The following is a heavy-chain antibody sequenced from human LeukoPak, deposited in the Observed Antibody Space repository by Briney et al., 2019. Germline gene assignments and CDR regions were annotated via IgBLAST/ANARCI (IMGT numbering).Heavy chain of an antibody. CDR2: TYYRSRWLN. D-gene: IGHD4-17*01. J-gene: IGHJ4*02. Sequence: SQTLSLTCAISGDSVSSHDAAWNWIRQSPSRGLEWLGRTYYRSRWLNDYAVSVKSRISINPDTSKNQFSLQLNSVTPEDTAVYYCVRWIGGDYNYIDYWGQGTLVTVSS. CDR1: GDSVSSHDAA. V-gene: IGHV6-1*01. CDR3: VRWIGGDYNYIDY.